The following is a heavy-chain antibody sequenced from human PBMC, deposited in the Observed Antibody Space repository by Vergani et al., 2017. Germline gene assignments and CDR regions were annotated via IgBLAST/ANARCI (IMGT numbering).Heavy chain of an antibody. CDR3: ARDLDGYNPDDAFDI. CDR2: INPNSGGT. V-gene: IGHV1-2*02. J-gene: IGHJ3*02. D-gene: IGHD5-24*01. Sequence: QVQLVQSGAEVKKPGASVKVSCKASGYTFTSYYMHWVRQAPGQGLEWMGWINPNSGGTNYAQKFQGRVTMTRDTSISTAYMELSRLRSDDTAVYYCARDLDGYNPDDAFDIWGQGTMVTVSS. CDR1: GYTFTSYY.